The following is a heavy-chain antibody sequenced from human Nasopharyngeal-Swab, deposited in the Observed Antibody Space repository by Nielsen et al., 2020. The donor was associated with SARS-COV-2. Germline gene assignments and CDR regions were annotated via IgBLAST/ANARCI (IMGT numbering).Heavy chain of an antibody. CDR2: ISYDGSNK. D-gene: IGHD3-10*01. Sequence: GGSLRLSCAASGSTFSSHAMHWVRQAPGKGLEWVAVISYDGSNKYYADSVKGRFTISRDNSKNTLYLQMNSLRAEDTAVYYCARDWAHYYGSGALLLWWFDPWGQGTLVTVSS. CDR1: GSTFSSHA. CDR3: ARDWAHYYGSGALLLWWFDP. J-gene: IGHJ5*02. V-gene: IGHV3-30-3*01.